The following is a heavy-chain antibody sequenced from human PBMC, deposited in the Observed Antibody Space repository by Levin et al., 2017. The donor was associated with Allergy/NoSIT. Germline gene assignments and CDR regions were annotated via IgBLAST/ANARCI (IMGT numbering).Heavy chain of an antibody. CDR2: IYSSGTT. CDR3: ARVDYYASGSYVDY. Sequence: KPSETLSLTCTVSGGSMSSSSYYWGWIRQPPGTGLEWIGNIYSSGTTYYNPSLKSRLTISVDTSKNQFSLKLSSVTAADTAVFYCARVDYYASGSYVDYWGQGTLVTVSS. CDR1: GGSMSSSSYY. J-gene: IGHJ4*02. V-gene: IGHV4-39*01. D-gene: IGHD3-10*01.